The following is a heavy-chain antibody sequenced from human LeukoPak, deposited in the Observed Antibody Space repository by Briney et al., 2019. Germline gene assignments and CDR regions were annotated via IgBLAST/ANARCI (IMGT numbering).Heavy chain of an antibody. CDR3: ARVTMVQGVIITHFDY. D-gene: IGHD3-10*01. CDR2: IIPILGIA. V-gene: IGHV1-69*04. Sequence: GASVKVSCKASGGTFSSYAISWVRQAPGQGLEWMGRIIPILGIANYAQKFQGRVTITADKSTSTAYMELSNLRSEDTAVYYCARVTMVQGVIITHFDYWGQGTLVTVSS. CDR1: GGTFSSYA. J-gene: IGHJ4*02.